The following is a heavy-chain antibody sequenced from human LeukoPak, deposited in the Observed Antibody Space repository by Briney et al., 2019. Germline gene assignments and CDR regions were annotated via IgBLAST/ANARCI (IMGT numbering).Heavy chain of an antibody. CDR1: GFDFTDYY. J-gene: IGHJ4*02. CDR3: ARWLQFGGDYFDY. CDR2: ISGTGSPT. Sequence: PGGSLRLSCAASGFDFTDYYMTWIRQAPGKGLEWISYISGTGSPTYCADSVKGRFTVSRDNANNSLYLQMNSLRAEDTAVYYCARWLQFGGDYFDYWGQGTLVTVSS. D-gene: IGHD5-24*01. V-gene: IGHV3-11*04.